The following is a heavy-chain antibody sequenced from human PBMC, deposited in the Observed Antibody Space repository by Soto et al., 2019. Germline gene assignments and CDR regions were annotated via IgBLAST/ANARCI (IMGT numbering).Heavy chain of an antibody. CDR3: ARDWEVEPDALYYYYGMDV. J-gene: IGHJ6*02. V-gene: IGHV4-30-2*01. D-gene: IGHD1-1*01. CDR1: GGSISSGGYS. Sequence: PSETLSLTCAVSGGSISSGGYSWSWIRQPPGKGLEWIGYIYHSGSTYYNPSLKSRVTISVDTSKNQFSLKLSSVTAADTAVYYCARDWEVEPDALYYYYGMDVWGQGTTVTVSS. CDR2: IYHSGST.